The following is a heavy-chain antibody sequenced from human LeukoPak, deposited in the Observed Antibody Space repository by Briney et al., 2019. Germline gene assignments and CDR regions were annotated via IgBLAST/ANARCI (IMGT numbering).Heavy chain of an antibody. J-gene: IGHJ4*01. D-gene: IGHD2-2*01. Sequence: GGSLRLSCAASGFTFSSYSMNWVRQAPGKGLEWVSYISSSSSTIYYADSVKGRFTISRDNAKNSLYLQMNSLRAEDTAVYYCARDGIVVVPAAIFDYWGHGTLVTVSS. CDR1: GFTFSSYS. CDR3: ARDGIVVVPAAIFDY. CDR2: ISSSSSTI. V-gene: IGHV3-48*01.